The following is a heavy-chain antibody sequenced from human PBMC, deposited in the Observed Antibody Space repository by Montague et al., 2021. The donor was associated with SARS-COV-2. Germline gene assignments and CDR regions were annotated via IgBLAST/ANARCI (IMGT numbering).Heavy chain of an antibody. V-gene: IGHV4-59*01. CDR1: GGSISSYY. D-gene: IGHD3-3*01. CDR3: ARSRRITIFGVGLSNYYGMDV. CDR2: IYYSGST. J-gene: IGHJ6*02. Sequence: SETLSLTCTVSGGSISSYYWSWIRQPPGKGLEWIGYIYYSGSTNYNPSLKSRVTISVDTYKNQFSLKLSSVTAADTAVYYCARSRRITIFGVGLSNYYGMDVWGRGTTVTVSS.